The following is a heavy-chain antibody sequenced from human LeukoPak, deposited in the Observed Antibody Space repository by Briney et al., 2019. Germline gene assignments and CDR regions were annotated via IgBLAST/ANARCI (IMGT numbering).Heavy chain of an antibody. J-gene: IGHJ6*03. CDR3: ARDEGLTTVTTDYYYYMDV. D-gene: IGHD4-11*01. Sequence: GGSLRLSCAASGFTFSNYWMAWARQAPGKGLEWVSNLNEDGSEKHYVDSVEGRFTISRDNAKNSLYLQMNSLRAEDTAVYYCARDEGLTTVTTDYYYYMDVWGKGTTVTVSS. CDR2: LNEDGSEK. CDR1: GFTFSNYW. V-gene: IGHV3-7*01.